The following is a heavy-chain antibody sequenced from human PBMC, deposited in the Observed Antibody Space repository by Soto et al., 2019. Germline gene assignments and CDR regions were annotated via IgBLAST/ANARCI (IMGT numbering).Heavy chain of an antibody. CDR2: IIPIFGTA. CDR3: AEHYSSSPGRQANYYYGMDV. V-gene: IGHV1-69*13. Sequence: SGKVSCKASGGTFSSYAISWVRQAPGQGLEWMGGIIPIFGTANYAQKFQGRVTITADESTSTAYMELSSLRSEDTAVYYCAEHYSSSPGRQANYYYGMDVWGQGTTVTVS. J-gene: IGHJ6*02. CDR1: GGTFSSYA. D-gene: IGHD6-6*01.